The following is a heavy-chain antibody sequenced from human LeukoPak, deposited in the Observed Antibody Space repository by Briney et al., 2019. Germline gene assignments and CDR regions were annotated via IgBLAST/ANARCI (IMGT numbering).Heavy chain of an antibody. J-gene: IGHJ6*02. Sequence: VRQXPGKGLXWXXAIXGSGGSTYYADSVKGRFTISRDNSKNTLYLQMNSLRAEDTAVYYCASRDGYTNTELYYYGMDVWGQGTTVTVSS. V-gene: IGHV3-23*01. D-gene: IGHD5-24*01. CDR2: IXGSGGST. CDR3: ASRDGYTNTELYYYGMDV.